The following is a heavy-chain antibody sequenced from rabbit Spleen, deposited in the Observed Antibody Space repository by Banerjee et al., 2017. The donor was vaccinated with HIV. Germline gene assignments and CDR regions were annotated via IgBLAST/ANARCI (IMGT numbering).Heavy chain of an antibody. V-gene: IGHV1S39*01. CDR2: IDPVFDTP. D-gene: IGHD8-1*01. CDR3: ARSTGNTFDTGCNL. CDR1: GFDLSSYG. J-gene: IGHJ4*01. Sequence: QEQLVESGGGLVQPGGSLKLSCKASGFDLSSYGVSWVRQAPGKGLEWIGYIDPVFDTPYYASWAKGRFTISKTSSTTVTLQMTSLTAADTATYFCARSTGNTFDTGCNLWGPGTLVTVS.